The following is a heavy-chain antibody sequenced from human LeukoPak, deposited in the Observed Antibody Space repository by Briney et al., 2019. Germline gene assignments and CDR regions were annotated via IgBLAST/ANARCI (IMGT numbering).Heavy chain of an antibody. J-gene: IGHJ4*02. CDR3: ASTSMVYSYGPRGY. CDR1: GFTFSSYE. V-gene: IGHV3-48*03. Sequence: GGSLRLSCAAAGFTFSSYEMNWVRQAPGKGREWVSYISSSGSTIYYADSVKGRFTISRDNGKKSLYLQVNIVRPEDTAVYFRASTSMVYSYGPRGYWGQGTLVTVSS. D-gene: IGHD5-18*01. CDR2: ISSSGSTI.